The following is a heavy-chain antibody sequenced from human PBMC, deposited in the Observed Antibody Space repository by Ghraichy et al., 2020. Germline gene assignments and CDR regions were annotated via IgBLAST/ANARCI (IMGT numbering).Heavy chain of an antibody. V-gene: IGHV4-31*03. J-gene: IGHJ5*02. CDR3: ARDIRYYDFWSGYAPGGWFDP. CDR1: GGSISSGGYY. Sequence: SETLSLTCTVSGGSISSGGYYWSWIRQHPGKGLEWIGYIYYSGSTYYNPSLKSRVTISVDTSKNQFSLKLSSVTAADTAVYYCARDIRYYDFWSGYAPGGWFDPWGQGTLVTVSS. D-gene: IGHD3-3*01. CDR2: IYYSGST.